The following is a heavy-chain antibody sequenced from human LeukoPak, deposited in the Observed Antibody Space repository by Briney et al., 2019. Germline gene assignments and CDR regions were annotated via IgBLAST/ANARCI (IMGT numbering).Heavy chain of an antibody. J-gene: IGHJ4*02. V-gene: IGHV4-61*02. CDR3: ARGAYYYDSSGYTYDY. Sequence: PSQTLSLTCTVSGGSISSGSYYWSWIRQPGGKGLEWIGRIYTSGSTNYNPSLKSRVTMSVDTSKNQFSLKLSSVTAADTAVYYCARGAYYYDSSGYTYDYWGQGTLVTVSS. CDR1: GGSISSGSYY. D-gene: IGHD3-22*01. CDR2: IYTSGST.